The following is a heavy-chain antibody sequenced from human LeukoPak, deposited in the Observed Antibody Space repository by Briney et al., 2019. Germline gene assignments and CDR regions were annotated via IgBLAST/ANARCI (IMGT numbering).Heavy chain of an antibody. D-gene: IGHD1-1*01. V-gene: IGHV3-64D*09. CDR1: GFTFSSYA. CDR3: VKGLNWNDVGY. Sequence: GGSLRLSCSASGFTFSSYAMHWVRQAPGKGLEYVSAISSNGGSTYYADSVKGRFTISRDNSKNTLYLQMSSLRAEDTAVYYCVKGLNWNDVGYWGQGTLVTVSS. J-gene: IGHJ4*02. CDR2: ISSNGGST.